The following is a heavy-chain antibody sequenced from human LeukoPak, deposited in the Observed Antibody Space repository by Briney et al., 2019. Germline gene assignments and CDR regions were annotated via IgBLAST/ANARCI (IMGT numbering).Heavy chain of an antibody. Sequence: GGPLRLSCAASGFTFTNYWMSWVRQAPGKGLELVANIKQDRSEKYYVDSVKGRFTISRDNAKNSLYLQMNSLRAEDTAVYYCARLREIPVFGVVTKSTSYFDYWGQGTLVTVSS. D-gene: IGHD3-3*01. CDR3: ARLREIPVFGVVTKSTSYFDY. V-gene: IGHV3-7*01. CDR2: IKQDRSEK. CDR1: GFTFTNYW. J-gene: IGHJ4*02.